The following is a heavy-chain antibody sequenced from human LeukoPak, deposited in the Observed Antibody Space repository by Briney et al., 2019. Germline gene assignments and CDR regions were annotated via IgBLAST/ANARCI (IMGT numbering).Heavy chain of an antibody. CDR3: ATTKAVAGTYYFDY. Sequence: ASVKVSCKASGYTFTSYYMHWVRQAPGQGLEWMGIINPSGGSTSYAQKFQGRVTMTRDTSKNQFSLKLSSVTAADTAVYYCATTKAVAGTYYFDYWGQGTLVTVSS. V-gene: IGHV1-46*01. J-gene: IGHJ4*02. D-gene: IGHD6-19*01. CDR1: GYTFTSYY. CDR2: INPSGGST.